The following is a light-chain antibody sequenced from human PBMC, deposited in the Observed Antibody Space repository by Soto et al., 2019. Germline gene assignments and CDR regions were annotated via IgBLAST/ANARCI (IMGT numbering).Light chain of an antibody. J-gene: IGLJ2*01. CDR3: QVWDSGSDHVV. CDR1: NIGSKS. Sequence: SSELTQPPSVSVAPGQTARITCGGKNIGSKSVHWYQQRPGQAPVLLVYDDSDRPSGIPERFSGSNSGNTATLTISRVEAGDEADYYCQVWDSGSDHVVLGGGTKLTVL. V-gene: IGLV3-21*02. CDR2: DDS.